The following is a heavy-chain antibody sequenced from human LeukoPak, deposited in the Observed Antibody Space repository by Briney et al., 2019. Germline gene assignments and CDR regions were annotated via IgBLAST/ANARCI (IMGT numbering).Heavy chain of an antibody. Sequence: GGSPRLSCAASGFTFSSYAMSWVRQAPGKGLEWVSSISGSGGSTYYADYVKGRFTISRDNSKNTLDLQMNSLRAEDTAVYYCAKDLLAFPNGFDYWGQGTLVTVSS. J-gene: IGHJ4*02. CDR3: AKDLLAFPNGFDY. CDR1: GFTFSSYA. V-gene: IGHV3-23*01. D-gene: IGHD3-3*02. CDR2: ISGSGGST.